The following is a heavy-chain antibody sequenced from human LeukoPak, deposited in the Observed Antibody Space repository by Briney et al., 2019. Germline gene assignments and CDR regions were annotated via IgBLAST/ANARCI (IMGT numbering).Heavy chain of an antibody. CDR1: GFTFSDYY. V-gene: IGHV3-53*01. J-gene: IGHJ6*03. CDR2: IYSGGST. Sequence: GGSLRLSCAASGFTFSDYYMSWVRQAPGKGLEWVSVIYSGGSTYYADSVKGRFTISRDNSKNTLYLQMNSLRAEDTAVYYCARDHYYGSGSLGYYMDVWGKGTTVTVSS. CDR3: ARDHYYGSGSLGYYMDV. D-gene: IGHD3-10*01.